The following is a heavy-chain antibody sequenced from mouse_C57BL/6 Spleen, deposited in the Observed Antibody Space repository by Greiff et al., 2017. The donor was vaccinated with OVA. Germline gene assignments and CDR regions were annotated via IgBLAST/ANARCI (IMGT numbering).Heavy chain of an antibody. D-gene: IGHD1-1*01. CDR2: IHPNSGST. CDR3: AREGGLLYAMDY. V-gene: IGHV1-64*01. Sequence: QVQLQQPGAELVKPGASVKLSCKASGYTFTSYWMHWVKQRPGQGLEWIGMIHPNSGSTNYNEKFKSKAKLTVDKSSSTAYMQLSSLTSEDSAVYYCAREGGLLYAMDYWGQGTSVTVSS. J-gene: IGHJ4*01. CDR1: GYTFTSYW.